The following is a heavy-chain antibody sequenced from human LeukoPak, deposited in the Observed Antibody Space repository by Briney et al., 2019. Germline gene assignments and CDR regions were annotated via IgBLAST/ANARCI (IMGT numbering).Heavy chain of an antibody. Sequence: SQTLSLTCAISGDSVSSNSAAWNWIRQCPSRGLEWLGRTYYRSKWYNDYAVSVKSRITINPDTSKNQFSLQLNSVTPEDTAVYYCAREGGGSYFKFDYWGQGTLVTVSS. V-gene: IGHV6-1*01. CDR3: AREGGGSYFKFDY. D-gene: IGHD1-26*01. J-gene: IGHJ4*02. CDR2: TYYRSKWYN. CDR1: GDSVSSNSAA.